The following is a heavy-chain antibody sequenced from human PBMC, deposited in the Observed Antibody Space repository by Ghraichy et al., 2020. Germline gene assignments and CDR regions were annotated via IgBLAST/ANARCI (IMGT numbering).Heavy chain of an antibody. Sequence: SCAVSGFTFKNYWMHWVRQVPGKGLEWVSRINTDGSSTKYADSAKGRFTISRDNAKNTVHLELNGLRDEDTAVYFCVREGITAAATGGFDYWGQGTRVTVSS. V-gene: IGHV3-74*01. CDR2: INTDGSST. CDR3: VREGITAAATGGFDY. D-gene: IGHD6-13*01. J-gene: IGHJ4*02. CDR1: GFTFKNYW.